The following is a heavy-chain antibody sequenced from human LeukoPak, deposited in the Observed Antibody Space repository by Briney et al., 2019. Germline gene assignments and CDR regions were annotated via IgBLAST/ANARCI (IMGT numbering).Heavy chain of an antibody. Sequence: ASVKVSCKAAGYTFTNYGISWVRQAPGQGLEWMGWISVYNGNTNYAENLQGRVTVTTDTSTNTAYMELRSLRSDDAAVYYCARDLRSGSYPPPFDYWGQGTLVTVSS. J-gene: IGHJ4*02. D-gene: IGHD6-19*01. CDR1: GYTFTNYG. CDR2: ISVYNGNT. V-gene: IGHV1-18*04. CDR3: ARDLRSGSYPPPFDY.